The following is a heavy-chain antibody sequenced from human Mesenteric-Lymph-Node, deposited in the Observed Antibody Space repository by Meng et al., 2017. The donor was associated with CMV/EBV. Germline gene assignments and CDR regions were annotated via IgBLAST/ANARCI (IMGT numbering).Heavy chain of an antibody. Sequence: ASVKVSCKTSGYTFIGYYIHWVRQAPGQGLEWMGWSNAGNGNTKYSQEFQGRVTMTRDTSISTAYLELSSLRSDDTAVYYCVRDRIGSSTAYPHLWGQGTLVTVSS. D-gene: IGHD2-2*01. CDR3: VRDRIGSSTAYPHL. J-gene: IGHJ4*02. V-gene: IGHV1-2*02. CDR2: SNAGNGNT. CDR1: GYTFIGYY.